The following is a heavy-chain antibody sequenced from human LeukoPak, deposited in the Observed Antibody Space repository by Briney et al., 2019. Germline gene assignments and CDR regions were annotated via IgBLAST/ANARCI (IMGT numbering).Heavy chain of an antibody. D-gene: IGHD6-6*01. CDR3: TKQLVPNYFDY. V-gene: IGHV3-30*02. J-gene: IGHJ4*02. CDR2: IWYDGSNM. Sequence: GGSLRLSCEGSGFPFSSYGMQWVRQAPGKGLEWVALIWYDGSNMYYADSVKGRFTISRDNSKNTLYLQMNSLRAEDTAVYYCTKQLVPNYFDYWGQGTLVTVSS. CDR1: GFPFSSYG.